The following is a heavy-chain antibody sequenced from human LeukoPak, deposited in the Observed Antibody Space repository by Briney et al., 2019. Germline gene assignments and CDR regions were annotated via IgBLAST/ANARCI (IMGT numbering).Heavy chain of an antibody. J-gene: IGHJ6*04. Sequence: PSETLSLTCTVSGGSISSGSYYWSWIRQPAGKGLEWIGRIYTSGSTDYNPSLKSRVTISVDTSKNQFSLNLSSVTATDTAVYYCARKGDVWGKGTTVTVSS. V-gene: IGHV4-61*02. CDR3: ARKGDV. CDR1: GGSISSGSYY. CDR2: IYTSGST.